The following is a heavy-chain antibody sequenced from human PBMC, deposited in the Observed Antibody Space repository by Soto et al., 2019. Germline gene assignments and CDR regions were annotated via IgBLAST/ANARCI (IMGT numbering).Heavy chain of an antibody. CDR3: ARVPSIVLVPAAHFDY. J-gene: IGHJ4*02. D-gene: IGHD2-2*01. CDR2: IYYSGST. V-gene: IGHV4-30-4*01. Sequence: QVQLQESGPGLVKPSQTLSLTCTVSGGSISSGDYYWSWIRQPPGKGLEWIGYIYYSGSTYYNPSLKSRVTISVDTSKNQFYLKLSSVTAADTAVYYCARVPSIVLVPAAHFDYWGQGTLVTVSS. CDR1: GGSISSGDYY.